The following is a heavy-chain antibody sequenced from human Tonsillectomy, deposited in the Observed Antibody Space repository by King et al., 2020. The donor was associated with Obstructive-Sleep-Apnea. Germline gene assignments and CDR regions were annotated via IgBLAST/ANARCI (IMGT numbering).Heavy chain of an antibody. CDR3: VKGDYGSGQSGGDV. J-gene: IGHJ6*02. CDR2: ISWNSGTI. D-gene: IGHD3-10*01. CDR1: GFTFDDYA. V-gene: IGHV3-9*01. Sequence: VQLVESGGGLVQPGRSLRLSCAVSGFTFDDYAMHWVRQAPGKGLEWVSGISWNSGTIGYVDSVKGRFTISRDNAKNSMYLQMNSLKAEDTALYYCVKGDYGSGQSGGDVWGQGTTVTVSS.